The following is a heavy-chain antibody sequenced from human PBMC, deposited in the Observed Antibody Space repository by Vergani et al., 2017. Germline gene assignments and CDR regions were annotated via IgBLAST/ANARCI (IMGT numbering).Heavy chain of an antibody. D-gene: IGHD4-23*01. CDR3: ARERRWSLRLVRGAFDI. V-gene: IGHV1-8*01. Sequence: QVQLVQSGAEVKKPGASVKVSCKASGYTFTSYDINWVRQATGQGLEWMGGMNPNSGNTGYAQKFQGRVTMTRNTSICTSYMELSSLCSEDTAVYYCARERRWSLRLVRGAFDIWGQGTMVTVSS. J-gene: IGHJ3*02. CDR2: MNPNSGNT. CDR1: GYTFTSYD.